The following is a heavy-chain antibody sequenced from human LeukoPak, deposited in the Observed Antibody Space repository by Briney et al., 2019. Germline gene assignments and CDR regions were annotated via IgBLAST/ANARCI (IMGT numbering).Heavy chain of an antibody. Sequence: GSLRLSCAASGFTFSSYAMSWVRQAPGKGLEWVSAISGSGGSTYYADSVKGRFTISRDNAKNSLYLQMDSLRAEDTAVYYCARERGYSYGYGDYWGQGTLVTVSS. D-gene: IGHD5-18*01. CDR1: GFTFSSYA. CDR3: ARERGYSYGYGDY. CDR2: ISGSGGST. J-gene: IGHJ4*02. V-gene: IGHV3-23*01.